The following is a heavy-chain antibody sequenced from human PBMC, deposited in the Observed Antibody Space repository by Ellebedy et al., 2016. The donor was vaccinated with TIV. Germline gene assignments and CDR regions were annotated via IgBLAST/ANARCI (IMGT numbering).Heavy chain of an antibody. V-gene: IGHV5-51*01. CDR3: ARLMITFGGGGDAFDI. D-gene: IGHD3-16*01. Sequence: GESLKISCKGSGSSFTSYWIGWVRQMPGKGLEWMGIIYPGDSDTRYSPSFQGQVTISADKSISTAYLQWSSLKASDTAMYYCARLMITFGGGGDAFDIWGQGTMVTVSS. J-gene: IGHJ3*02. CDR1: GSSFTSYW. CDR2: IYPGDSDT.